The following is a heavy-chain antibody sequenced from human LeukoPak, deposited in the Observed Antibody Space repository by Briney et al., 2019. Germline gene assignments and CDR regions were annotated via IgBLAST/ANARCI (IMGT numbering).Heavy chain of an antibody. Sequence: PGGSLRLSYAASGFAISTYAMAWVRQAPGKGLEWISSLSSGRSPSYSDSLEGRLTMSSDNARNTLYLQMDNLRGEDTAMYYCARQLGYSAAGTCYFDSWGHGTQVTVSS. J-gene: IGHJ4*01. CDR1: GFAISTYA. V-gene: IGHV3-69-1*01. D-gene: IGHD5-18*01. CDR2: LSSGRSP. CDR3: ARQLGYSAAGTCYFDS.